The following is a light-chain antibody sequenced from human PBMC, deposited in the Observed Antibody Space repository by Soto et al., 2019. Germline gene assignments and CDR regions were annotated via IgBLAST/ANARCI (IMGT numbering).Light chain of an antibody. J-gene: IGKJ4*01. CDR1: QGINNY. CDR2: AAS. Sequence: DVHMTQSPSSLSASVGDRVTITCLASQGINNYLAWYQQKPGKVPKLLIYAASTLQSGVPSRFSGSRSGTDFTLTISSLQPEDVATFYCQKYNSAPFTFGGGTKVDIK. V-gene: IGKV1-27*01. CDR3: QKYNSAPFT.